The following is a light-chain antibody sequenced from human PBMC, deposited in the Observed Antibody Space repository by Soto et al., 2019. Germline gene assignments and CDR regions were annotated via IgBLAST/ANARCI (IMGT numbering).Light chain of an antibody. CDR3: QQYDTSPYT. CDR2: GAS. V-gene: IGKV3-20*01. J-gene: IGKJ2*01. CDR1: QSVSSSY. Sequence: EIVLTQSPGTLSLSQGERATFSCRASQSVSSSYLAWYQHKPGQAPRLLIYGASTRATGLPDRFSGSGSGTDFTLAISRLEPEDFAVYYCQQYDTSPYTFGQGTRLEIK.